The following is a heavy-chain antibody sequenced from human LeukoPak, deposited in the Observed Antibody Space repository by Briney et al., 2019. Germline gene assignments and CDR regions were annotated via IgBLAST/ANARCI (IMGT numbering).Heavy chain of an antibody. V-gene: IGHV4-59*01. J-gene: IGHJ6*03. CDR2: IYYSGST. Sequence: PSETLSLTCTVSGGSISSYYWSWIRQPPGKGLEWIGYIYYSGSTNYNPSLKSRVTISVDTSKNQFSLKLSSVTAADTAVYYCARSYVGLGYYYYMDVWGKGTTVTVSS. D-gene: IGHD6-19*01. CDR1: GGSISSYY. CDR3: ARSYVGLGYYYYMDV.